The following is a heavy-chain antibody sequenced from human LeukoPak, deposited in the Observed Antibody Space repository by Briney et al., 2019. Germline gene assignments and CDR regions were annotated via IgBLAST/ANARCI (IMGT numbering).Heavy chain of an antibody. CDR2: INPNSGGT. Sequence: ASVKVSCKASGYTFTGHYIHWVRQAPGQGLEWMGWINPNSGGTNYAQKFQGRVTMTRDTSISTAYMELSRLRSDDTAVYYCARAPTAYYYGSGDYYYYMDVWGKGTTVTVSS. D-gene: IGHD3-10*01. CDR1: GYTFTGHY. V-gene: IGHV1-2*02. CDR3: ARAPTAYYYGSGDYYYYMDV. J-gene: IGHJ6*03.